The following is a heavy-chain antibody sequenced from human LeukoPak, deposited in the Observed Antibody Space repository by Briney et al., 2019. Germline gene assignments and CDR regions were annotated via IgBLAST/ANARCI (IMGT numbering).Heavy chain of an antibody. Sequence: GGSLRLSCAASGFTFSNYWMSWVRQAPGKGLEWVANIKQDGSEKQYVDSVKGRFAISRDNAENSLYLQMNSLKAEDTAVYYCERFTRSGDSVYWGQGTLVTVSS. D-gene: IGHD7-27*01. V-gene: IGHV3-7*04. CDR3: ERFTRSGDSVY. J-gene: IGHJ4*02. CDR1: GFTFSNYW. CDR2: IKQDGSEK.